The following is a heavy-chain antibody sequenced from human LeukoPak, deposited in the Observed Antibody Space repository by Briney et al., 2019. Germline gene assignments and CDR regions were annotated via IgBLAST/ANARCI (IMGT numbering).Heavy chain of an antibody. CDR1: GYTFTSYG. J-gene: IGHJ4*02. CDR3: ARGNYDFWSGPVATGYY. CDR2: MNPNSGNT. Sequence: ASVKVSCKASGYTFTSYGISWVRQAPGQGLEWMGWMNPNSGNTGYAQKFQGRVTMTRNTSISTAYMELSSLRSEDTAVYYCARGNYDFWSGPVATGYYWGQGTLVTVSS. V-gene: IGHV1-8*02. D-gene: IGHD3-3*01.